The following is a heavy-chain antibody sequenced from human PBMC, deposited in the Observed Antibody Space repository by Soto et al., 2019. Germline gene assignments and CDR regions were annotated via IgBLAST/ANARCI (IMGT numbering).Heavy chain of an antibody. CDR3: AVWFGXSNYYYYMDV. V-gene: IGHV4-34*01. CDR2: INHSGST. CDR1: GGSFSGYY. D-gene: IGHD3-10*01. J-gene: IGHJ6*03. Sequence: SETLSLTCAVYGGSFSGYYWSWIRQPPGKGLEWIGEINHSGSTNYNPSLKSRVTISVDTSKNQFSLKLSSVTAADTAVYYCAVWFGXSNYYYYMDVWGKGTXVPXP.